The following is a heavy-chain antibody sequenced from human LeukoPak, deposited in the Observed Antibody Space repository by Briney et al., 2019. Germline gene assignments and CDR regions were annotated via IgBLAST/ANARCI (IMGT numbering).Heavy chain of an antibody. CDR3: ATIGSAYGYGAFDI. V-gene: IGHV3-48*03. CDR2: ISRSGSTI. Sequence: GGSLRLSCAASGFTFSSVEMNWVRQAPGKGLEWVSYISRSGSTIYYADSVKGRFTISRDNAKSSLYLQMNSLRAEDTAVYYCATIGSAYGYGAFDIWGQGTLVTVSS. J-gene: IGHJ3*02. CDR1: GFTFSSVE. D-gene: IGHD5-12*01.